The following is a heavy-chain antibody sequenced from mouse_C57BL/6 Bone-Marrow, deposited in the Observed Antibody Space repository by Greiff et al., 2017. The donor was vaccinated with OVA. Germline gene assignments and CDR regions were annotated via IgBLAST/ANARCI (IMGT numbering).Heavy chain of an antibody. CDR3: TTGMVRDY. Sequence: VQLKESGAELVRPGASVKLSCTASGFNIKDDYMHWVKQRPEQGLEWIGWIDPENGDTEYASKFQGKATITADTSSNTAYLQLSSLTSEDTAVYYCTTGMVRDYWGQGTTLTVSS. CDR2: IDPENGDT. V-gene: IGHV14-4*01. CDR1: GFNIKDDY. D-gene: IGHD2-3*01. J-gene: IGHJ2*01.